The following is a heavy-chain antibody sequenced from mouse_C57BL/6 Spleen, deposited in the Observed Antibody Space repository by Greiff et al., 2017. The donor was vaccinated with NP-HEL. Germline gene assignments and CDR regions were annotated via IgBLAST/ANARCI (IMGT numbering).Heavy chain of an antibody. J-gene: IGHJ3*01. Sequence: EVKLMESGGGLVKPGGSLKLSCAASGFTFSSYAMSWVRQTPEKRLEWVATISDGGSYTYYPDNVKGRFTISRDNAKNNLYLQMSHLKSEDTAMYYCADGSSHFAYWGQGTLVTVSA. V-gene: IGHV5-4*03. D-gene: IGHD1-1*01. CDR2: ISDGGSYT. CDR1: GFTFSSYA. CDR3: ADGSSHFAY.